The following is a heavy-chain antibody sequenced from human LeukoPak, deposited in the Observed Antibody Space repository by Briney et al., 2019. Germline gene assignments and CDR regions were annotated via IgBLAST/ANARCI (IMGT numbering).Heavy chain of an antibody. Sequence: SVKVSCKASGGTFSSYAISWVRQAPGQGLGWVGGIIPIFGTANYAQKFQGRVTITADESTSTAYMELSSLRSEDTAVYYCARGSRCSSTSCYAGDDYWGQGTLVTVSS. CDR2: IIPIFGTA. D-gene: IGHD2-2*01. CDR1: GGTFSSYA. CDR3: ARGSRCSSTSCYAGDDY. V-gene: IGHV1-69*01. J-gene: IGHJ4*02.